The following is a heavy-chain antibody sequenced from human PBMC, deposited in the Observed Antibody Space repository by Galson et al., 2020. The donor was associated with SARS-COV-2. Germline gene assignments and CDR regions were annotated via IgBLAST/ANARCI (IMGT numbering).Heavy chain of an antibody. CDR3: AKQKSPWGFYP. Sequence: ETSETLSLTCTVSGDSLTSDYWMWIRQPPGKGLEWIGYIYYSGATYYNPSLKSRVTMSMQTSKNQFSLRLTSVTAADTAVYYCAKQKSPWGFYPWGQGTPVTVSS. CDR2: IYYSGAT. CDR1: GDSLTSDY. D-gene: IGHD3-16*01. J-gene: IGHJ5*02. V-gene: IGHV4-59*08.